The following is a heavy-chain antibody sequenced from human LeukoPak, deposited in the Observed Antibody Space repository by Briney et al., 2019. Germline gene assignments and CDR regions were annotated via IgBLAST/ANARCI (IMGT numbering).Heavy chain of an antibody. CDR2: IYYSGRT. CDR3: ARHPYSYESSGYPRFLDY. D-gene: IGHD3-22*01. CDR1: VGSISIYY. J-gene: IGHJ4*02. V-gene: IGHV4-59*08. Sequence: PAETLSLTCTVSVGSISIYYWSGIRQPPGEGLVWIVYIYYSGRTTYNPSLKSRVTISVATSKTQFSLTLSSVTAADTAVYYCARHPYSYESSGYPRFLDYWGQGTLVTVSS.